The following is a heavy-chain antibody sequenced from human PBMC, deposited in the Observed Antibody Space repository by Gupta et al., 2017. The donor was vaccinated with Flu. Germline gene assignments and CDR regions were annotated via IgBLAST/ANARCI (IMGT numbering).Heavy chain of an antibody. CDR1: GFTFSSYA. D-gene: IGHD5-18*01. CDR3: AKDHSYGLFQGEYYGMDV. V-gene: IGHV3-23*01. Sequence: EVQLLESGGGLVQPGGSLRLSCAASGFTFSSYAMSWVRQAPGKGLEWVSAISGSGGSTYYADSVKGRFTISRDNSKNTLYLQMNSLRAEDTAVYYCAKDHSYGLFQGEYYGMDVWGQGTTVTVSS. CDR2: ISGSGGST. J-gene: IGHJ6*02.